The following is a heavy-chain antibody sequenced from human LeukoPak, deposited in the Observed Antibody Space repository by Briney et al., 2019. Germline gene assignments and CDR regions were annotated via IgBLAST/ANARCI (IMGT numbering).Heavy chain of an antibody. D-gene: IGHD3-9*01. J-gene: IGHJ4*02. V-gene: IGHV1-2*02. CDR2: INPNSGGT. CDR3: ATSTGYYARFDY. CDR1: GYTFTGYY. Sequence: ASVKVSCKASGYTFTGYYMHWMRQAPGQGLEWMGWINPNSGGTNYAQKFQGRVTMTRDTSTSTVYMELSSLRSEDMAVYYCATSTGYYARFDYWGQGTLVTVSS.